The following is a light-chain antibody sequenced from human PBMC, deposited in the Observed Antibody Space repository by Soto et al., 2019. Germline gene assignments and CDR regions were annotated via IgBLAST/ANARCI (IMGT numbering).Light chain of an antibody. CDR1: SSDVGGYNY. CDR3: SSYAGSSNV. V-gene: IGLV2-14*01. Sequence: QSALTQPASVSGSPGQSITISCTGTSSDVGGYNYVSWYQQHPRKAPKLMIYEVSNRPSGVSNRFSGSKSGNTASLTVSGLQAEDEADYYCSSYAGSSNVFGTGTKVTVL. CDR2: EVS. J-gene: IGLJ1*01.